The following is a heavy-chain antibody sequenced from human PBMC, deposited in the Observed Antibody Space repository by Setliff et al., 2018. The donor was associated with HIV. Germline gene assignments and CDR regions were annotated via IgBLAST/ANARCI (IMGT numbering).Heavy chain of an antibody. J-gene: IGHJ3*01. CDR3: AKAEFYYDSSGSFDAIDL. Sequence: GGSLRLSCAASGFSFRIYAMSWVRQAPGKGLEWVSTIGGSGDSTYYADSVKGRFTISRDNSKNTLYLQMNSLRADDTAVYYCAKAEFYYDSSGSFDAIDLWGQGTVVTVSS. CDR1: GFSFRIYA. D-gene: IGHD3-22*01. CDR2: IGGSGDST. V-gene: IGHV3-23*01.